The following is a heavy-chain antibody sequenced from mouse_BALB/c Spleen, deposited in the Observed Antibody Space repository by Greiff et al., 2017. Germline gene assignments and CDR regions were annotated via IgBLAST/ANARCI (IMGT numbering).Heavy chain of an antibody. J-gene: IGHJ3*01. CDR2: ISDGGSYT. Sequence: EVQGVESGGGLVKPGGSLKLSCAASGFTFSDYYMYWVRQTPEKRLEWVATISDGGSYTYYPDSVKGRFTISRDNAKNNLYLQMSSLKSEDTAMYYCARGMITTTTGFGYWGQGTLVTVSA. CDR3: ARGMITTTTGFGY. CDR1: GFTFSDYY. D-gene: IGHD2-4*01. V-gene: IGHV5-4*02.